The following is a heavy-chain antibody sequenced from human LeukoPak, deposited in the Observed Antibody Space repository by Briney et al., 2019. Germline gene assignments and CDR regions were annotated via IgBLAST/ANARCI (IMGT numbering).Heavy chain of an antibody. CDR3: ARVMNSGWSDC. Sequence: PSETLSLTCTVSGGSIINYYWSWIRQSPGKGLEWIGYIHYSGSTQYNPSLKSRVTISVDTSKNQFSLKLSSLTAADTAVYYCARVMNSGWSDCWGQGTLVTVSS. CDR1: GGSIINYY. CDR2: IHYSGST. V-gene: IGHV4-59*01. J-gene: IGHJ4*02. D-gene: IGHD6-19*01.